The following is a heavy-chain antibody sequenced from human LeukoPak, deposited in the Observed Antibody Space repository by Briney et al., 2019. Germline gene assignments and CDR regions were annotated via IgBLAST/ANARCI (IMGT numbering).Heavy chain of an antibody. CDR1: GGTFSSYA. CDR3: ARVGKYQLLSI. J-gene: IGHJ4*02. Sequence: ASVTVSCTASGGTFSSYAISWVRPAPGQGLEWMGWISAYNGNTNYAQKLQGRVTMTTDTSTSTAYMELRSLRSDDTAVYYCARVGKYQLLSIWGQGTLVTVSS. CDR2: ISAYNGNT. D-gene: IGHD2-2*01. V-gene: IGHV1-18*01.